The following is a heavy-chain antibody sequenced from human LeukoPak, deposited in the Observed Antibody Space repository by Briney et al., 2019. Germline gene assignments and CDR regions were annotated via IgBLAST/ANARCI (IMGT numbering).Heavy chain of an antibody. Sequence: PGGSLRLSCAASGFTFSTYAIHWVRQAPGRGLEWVAVISYDGTRQYYADSVKGRFTISRDNSKNTVYLQMNSLRGEDTAVYYCARDLYYYDSSGYYYDGHFDYWGQGTLVTVSS. CDR3: ARDLYYYDSSGYYYDGHFDY. CDR1: GFTFSTYA. J-gene: IGHJ4*02. V-gene: IGHV3-30-3*01. D-gene: IGHD3-22*01. CDR2: ISYDGTRQ.